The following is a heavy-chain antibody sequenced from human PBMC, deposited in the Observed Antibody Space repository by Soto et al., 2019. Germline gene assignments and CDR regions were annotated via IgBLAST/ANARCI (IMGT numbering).Heavy chain of an antibody. CDR1: GGTFSGYP. D-gene: IGHD3-10*01. J-gene: IGHJ4*02. V-gene: IGHV1-69*01. CDR3: ARLWAYHGSASSGGYYFDA. Sequence: QVQLVQSGAEVKKPGSSVKVSCEASGGTFSGYPVSWVRQAPGQGLEWMGGIIPIVGTANYAQKFQGRITITADDSTRTVYLGLSSLRSEDEAVYYCARLWAYHGSASSGGYYFDAWGQGTLVTVSS. CDR2: IIPIVGTA.